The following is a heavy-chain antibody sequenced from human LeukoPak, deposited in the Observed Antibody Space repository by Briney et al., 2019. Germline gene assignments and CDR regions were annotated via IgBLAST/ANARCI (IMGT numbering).Heavy chain of an antibody. CDR1: GFTFSSYA. CDR3: AKDLIELSGPPSFDC. Sequence: GSLSLSCAASGFTFSSYAMSWVRQAPGKGLEWVSAISGSGGSTYYADSVKGRFTISRDNSKNTLYLQMNSLRAEDTAVYYCAKDLIELSGPPSFDCWGQGSLVTVS. J-gene: IGHJ4*02. CDR2: ISGSGGST. V-gene: IGHV3-23*01. D-gene: IGHD2-15*01.